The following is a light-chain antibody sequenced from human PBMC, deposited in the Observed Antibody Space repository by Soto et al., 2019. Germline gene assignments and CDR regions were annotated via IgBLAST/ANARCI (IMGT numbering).Light chain of an antibody. Sequence: QAVVTQEPSLTVSPGGTVTLTCGSSTGAVTNGHYPYWFQQKPGQAPRTLIYDTTNRHSWTPARFSGSLLGGKAALTLSCAQPEDEAEYYCLLSYNGPYVVGTGTKLTVL. V-gene: IGLV7-46*01. CDR2: DTT. CDR1: TGAVTNGHY. CDR3: LLSYNGPYV. J-gene: IGLJ1*01.